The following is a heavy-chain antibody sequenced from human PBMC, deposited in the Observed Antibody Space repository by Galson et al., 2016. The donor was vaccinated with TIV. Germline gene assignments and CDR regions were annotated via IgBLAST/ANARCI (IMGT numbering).Heavy chain of an antibody. J-gene: IGHJ4*02. V-gene: IGHV3-23*01. Sequence: SLRLSCAASGFRFNSYAMNWVRQAPGKGLEWVSSIGGTGGSTYYADSVKGRFTISRDSYKDTVYLQMSSLRAEDTATYFCAKDRQWIPSSLDYWGQGILVTVSS. CDR3: AKDRQWIPSSLDY. CDR1: GFRFNSYA. CDR2: IGGTGGST. D-gene: IGHD5-18*01.